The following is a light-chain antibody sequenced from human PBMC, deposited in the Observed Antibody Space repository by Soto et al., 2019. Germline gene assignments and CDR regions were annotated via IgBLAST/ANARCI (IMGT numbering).Light chain of an antibody. V-gene: IGLV2-14*01. CDR3: NSYAGDIIRFV. J-gene: IGLJ1*01. CDR2: EVS. CDR1: SSDVGAYKY. Sequence: QSALTQPASVSGSPGQSVTISCTGTSSDVGAYKYVSWYQQHPGKAPKLMIYEVSNRPSGVSNRFSGSKSGNTASLTISGLQADDEPDYYCNSYAGDIIRFVFGTGTKVTVL.